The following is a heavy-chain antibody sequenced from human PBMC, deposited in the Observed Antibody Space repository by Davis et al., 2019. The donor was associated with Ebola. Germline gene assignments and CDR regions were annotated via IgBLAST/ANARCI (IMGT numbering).Heavy chain of an antibody. Sequence: MPSETLSLTCAVYGGSFSGYYWSWIRQHQGKGLEWIGEINHSGSTYYNPSLKSRVTISVETSKNQLSLKLSSVTAADTAVYYCARAGLTMVQGVIITNYYYYGMDVWGQGTTVTVSS. CDR2: INHSGST. D-gene: IGHD3-10*01. V-gene: IGHV4-34*01. CDR1: GGSFSGYY. J-gene: IGHJ6*02. CDR3: ARAGLTMVQGVIITNYYYYGMDV.